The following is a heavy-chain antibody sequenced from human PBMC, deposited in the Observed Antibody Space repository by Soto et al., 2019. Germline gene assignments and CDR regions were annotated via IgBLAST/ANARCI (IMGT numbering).Heavy chain of an antibody. Sequence: ASVKVSCKAYGYTFTGYYMHWVRQAPGQGLEWMGWINPNSGGTNYAQKFQGWVTMTRDTSISTAYMELSRLRSDDTAVYYCAREVGRDYYGSGSYYTDKAFDIWGQGTMVTVSS. CDR2: INPNSGGT. V-gene: IGHV1-2*04. CDR1: GYTFTGYY. D-gene: IGHD3-10*01. CDR3: AREVGRDYYGSGSYYTDKAFDI. J-gene: IGHJ3*02.